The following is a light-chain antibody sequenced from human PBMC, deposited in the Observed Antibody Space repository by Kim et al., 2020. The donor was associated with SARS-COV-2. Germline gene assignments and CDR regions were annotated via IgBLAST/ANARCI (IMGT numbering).Light chain of an antibody. CDR3: AAWDDSLNVPM. Sequence: QSVLTQPPSASGTPGQRVSISCSGSSSNIGSNTVNWYHQFPGTAPKLLIYSNDQRPSGVPDRFSGSKSGTSASLDISGLQSEDESDYYCAAWDDSLNVPMFGGGTKVTV. J-gene: IGLJ3*02. CDR1: SSNIGSNT. V-gene: IGLV1-44*01. CDR2: SND.